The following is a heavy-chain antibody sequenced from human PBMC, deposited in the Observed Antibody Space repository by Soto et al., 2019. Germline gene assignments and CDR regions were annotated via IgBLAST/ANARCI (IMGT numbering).Heavy chain of an antibody. Sequence: GGSLRLSCAASGFTFSSYDMHWVRQATGKGLEWVSAIGTAGDTYYPGSVKGRFTISRENAKNSLYLQMNSLRAEDTAVYYCASGLYCTNGVCYDYWGQGTLVTVSS. CDR1: GFTFSSYD. CDR3: ASGLYCTNGVCYDY. D-gene: IGHD2-8*01. J-gene: IGHJ4*02. V-gene: IGHV3-13*01. CDR2: IGTAGDT.